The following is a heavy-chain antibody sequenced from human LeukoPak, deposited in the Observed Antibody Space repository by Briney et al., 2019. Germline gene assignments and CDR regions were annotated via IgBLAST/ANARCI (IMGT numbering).Heavy chain of an antibody. V-gene: IGHV3-30*03. CDR1: GFTFSSYG. J-gene: IGHJ4*02. CDR2: ISYDGSNK. CDR3: ARVHIAVAGPYVDY. Sequence: GRSLRLSCAASGFTFSSYGMHWVRQAPGKGLEWVAVISYDGSNKYYADSVKGRFTISRDNSKNTLYLQMNSLRAEDTAVYYCARVHIAVAGPYVDYWGQGALVTVSS. D-gene: IGHD6-19*01.